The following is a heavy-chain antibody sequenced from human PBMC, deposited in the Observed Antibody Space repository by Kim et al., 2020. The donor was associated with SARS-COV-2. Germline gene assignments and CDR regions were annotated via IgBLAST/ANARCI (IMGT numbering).Heavy chain of an antibody. Sequence: YNPSRKSRVPVSAATTKNQFSLKLSSVTAADTAVYYCARKFLDSSGFDYWGQGILVTVSS. D-gene: IGHD3-22*01. CDR3: ARKFLDSSGFDY. J-gene: IGHJ4*02. V-gene: IGHV4-59*01.